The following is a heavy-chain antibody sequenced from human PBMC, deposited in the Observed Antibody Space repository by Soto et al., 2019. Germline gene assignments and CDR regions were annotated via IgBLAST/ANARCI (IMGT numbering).Heavy chain of an antibody. J-gene: IGHJ4*02. CDR3: AKPDIVATITSFGY. CDR2: ISGSGGST. Sequence: GGSLRLSCAASGFTFSSYAMSWVRQAPGKGLEWVSAISGSGGSTYYADSVKGRCTISRDNSKNTLYLQMNSLRAEDTAVYYCAKPDIVATITSFGYWGQGTLVTVSS. V-gene: IGHV3-23*01. D-gene: IGHD5-12*01. CDR1: GFTFSSYA.